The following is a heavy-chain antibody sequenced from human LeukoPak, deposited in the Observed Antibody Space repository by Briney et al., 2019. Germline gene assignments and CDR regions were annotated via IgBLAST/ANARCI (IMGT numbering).Heavy chain of an antibody. D-gene: IGHD3-22*01. V-gene: IGHV1-8*03. CDR1: GYTFTSYD. CDR2: MNPNSGNT. CDR3: ARGLSYYYDSSGYYHNWFDH. J-gene: IGHJ5*02. Sequence: GASVKVSCKASGYTFTSYDINWVRQATGQGLEWMGWMNPNSGNTGYAQKFQGRVTITRNTSISTAYMELSSLRSEDTAVYYCARGLSYYYDSSGYYHNWFDHWGQGTLVTVSS.